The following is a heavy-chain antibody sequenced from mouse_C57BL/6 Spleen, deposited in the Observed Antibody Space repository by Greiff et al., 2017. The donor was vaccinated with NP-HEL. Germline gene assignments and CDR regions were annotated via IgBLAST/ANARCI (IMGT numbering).Heavy chain of an antibody. CDR1: GYAFSSYW. D-gene: IGHD1-1*01. CDR2: IYPGDGDT. Sequence: VQLQQSGAELVKPGASVKISCKASGYAFSSYWMNWVKQRPGKGLEWIGQIYPGDGDTNYNGKFKGKATLTADKSSSTAYMQLRSLTSEDSAVYFCARRGYYGSSNWYFDVWGTGTTVTVSS. V-gene: IGHV1-80*01. J-gene: IGHJ1*03. CDR3: ARRGYYGSSNWYFDV.